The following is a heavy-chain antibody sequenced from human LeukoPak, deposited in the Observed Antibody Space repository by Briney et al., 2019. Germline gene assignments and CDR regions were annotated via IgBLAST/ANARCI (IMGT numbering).Heavy chain of an antibody. V-gene: IGHV4-4*02. Sequence: SETLSLTCAVSGGSISSSNWWSWVRQPPGKGLEWIGEIYHSGSTNYNPSLKSRVTISVDTSKNQFSLKLSSVTAADTAVYYCARAAYYYDSSGYYLYYFDYWGQGTLVTVSS. CDR3: ARAAYYYDSSGYYLYYFDY. J-gene: IGHJ4*02. CDR1: GGSISSSNW. CDR2: IYHSGST. D-gene: IGHD3-22*01.